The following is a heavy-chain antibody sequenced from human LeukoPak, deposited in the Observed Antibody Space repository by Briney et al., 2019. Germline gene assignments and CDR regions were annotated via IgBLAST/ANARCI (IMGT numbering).Heavy chain of an antibody. V-gene: IGHV1-2*02. CDR2: INPNSGGT. CDR1: GYAFTDFY. J-gene: IGHJ3*02. CDR3: ARVRPGQYSSGWTRNDAFDI. D-gene: IGHD6-19*01. Sequence: ASVKVSCKASGYAFTDFYMLWVRQAPGQGLEWLGWINPNSGGTDYAQKFQGRVTMTRDTSTSTVYMELSSLRSEDTAVYYCARVRPGQYSSGWTRNDAFDIWGQGTMVTVSS.